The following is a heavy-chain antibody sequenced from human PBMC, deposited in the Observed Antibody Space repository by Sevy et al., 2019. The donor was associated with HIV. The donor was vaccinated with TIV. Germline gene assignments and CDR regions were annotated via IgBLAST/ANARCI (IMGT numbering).Heavy chain of an antibody. CDR1: GFTFSSYA. V-gene: IGHV3-23*01. D-gene: IGHD6-6*01. CDR3: AKAEYSTNYYYYGMDV. J-gene: IGHJ6*02. CDR2: ISGSGGST. Sequence: GGSLRLSCAASGFTFSSYAMSWVRQAPGKGLEWVSGISGSGGSTYYADSVMGRFTISRDNSKNTLYMQMNSLRAEDTAVYYCAKAEYSTNYYYYGMDVWGQGTTVTVSS.